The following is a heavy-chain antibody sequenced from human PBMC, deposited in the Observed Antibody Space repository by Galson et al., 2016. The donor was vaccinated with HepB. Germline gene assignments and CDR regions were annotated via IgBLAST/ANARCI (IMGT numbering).Heavy chain of an antibody. D-gene: IGHD6-25*01. CDR3: ATGLGGMAPAGY. CDR1: GFTFSNYG. CDR2: ISTASTTI. Sequence: SLRLSCAASGFTFSNYGLNRVRQAPGKGLEWISYISTASTTIYYAGSVKGRFTVSRDNARYSLYLQMNSLRADDTATYYGATGLGGMAPAGYWGRGTPVTVSS. J-gene: IGHJ4*02. V-gene: IGHV3-48*04.